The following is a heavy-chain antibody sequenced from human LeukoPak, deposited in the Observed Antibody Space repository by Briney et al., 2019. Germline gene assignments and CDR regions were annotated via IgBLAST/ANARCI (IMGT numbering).Heavy chain of an antibody. CDR1: GGSISSYY. CDR2: TYTNGRT. D-gene: IGHD3-3*01. CDR3: ARSSGYYNAFDY. J-gene: IGHJ4*02. V-gene: IGHV4-4*07. Sequence: PSGTLSLTCTVSGGSISSYYWSWIRQPAGKGLEWIGHTYTNGRTNYNPSLKSRVTMSVDTSKNQFSLKLSSVTAADTAVYYCARSSGYYNAFDYWGQGTLVTVSS.